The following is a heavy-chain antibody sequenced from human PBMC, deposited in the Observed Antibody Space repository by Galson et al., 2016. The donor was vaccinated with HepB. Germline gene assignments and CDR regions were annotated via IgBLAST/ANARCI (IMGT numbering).Heavy chain of an antibody. V-gene: IGHV2-70*04. CDR1: GFSLTTSGMR. Sequence: PALVKPTQTLTLTCTFSGFSLTTSGMRVSWIRQPPGKALEWLARIDWADDKFYNKSLKTRLTISKDTSKNQVVLTMTNMDPVDTATYFCARMDRVDSNEGGVDFWGQGILVTVSS. J-gene: IGHJ4*02. CDR2: IDWADDK. D-gene: IGHD3-9*01. CDR3: ARMDRVDSNEGGVDF.